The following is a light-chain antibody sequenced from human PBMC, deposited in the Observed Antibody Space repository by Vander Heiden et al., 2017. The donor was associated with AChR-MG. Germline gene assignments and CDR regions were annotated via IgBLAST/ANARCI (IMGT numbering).Light chain of an antibody. J-gene: IGLJ2*01. CDR3: CSYAGTVV. CDR2: DVS. CDR1: SSDVGGYNY. V-gene: IGLV2-11*01. Sequence: QSALTQLRSVSGSPGQSVTISCTGTSSDVGGYNYVSWYQQHPSKAPKLMIYDVSKRPSGVPDRFSGSKSGHTAFLTISGLQAEDEADYYCCSYAGTVVFGGGTKLTVL.